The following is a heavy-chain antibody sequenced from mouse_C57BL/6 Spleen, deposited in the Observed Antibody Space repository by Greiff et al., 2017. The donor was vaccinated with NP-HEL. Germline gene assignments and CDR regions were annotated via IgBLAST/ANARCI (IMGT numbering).Heavy chain of an antibody. J-gene: IGHJ3*01. D-gene: IGHD2-4*01. V-gene: IGHV1-69*01. CDR1: GYTFTSYW. CDR3: ARSGYYDDGAWFAY. Sequence: VQLQQPGAELVMPGASVKLSCKASGYTFTSYWMHWVKQRHGQGLEWIGEIDPYDSYTNYNQKIKGKSTLTVDKSTSTAYMQLSSLTSEDSAVYYCARSGYYDDGAWFAYWGQGTLVTVSA. CDR2: IDPYDSYT.